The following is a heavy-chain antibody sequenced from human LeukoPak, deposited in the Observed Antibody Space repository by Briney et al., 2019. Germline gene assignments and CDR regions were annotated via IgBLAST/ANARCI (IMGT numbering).Heavy chain of an antibody. D-gene: IGHD3-3*01. Sequence: GGSLRLSCAASGFTFSDYYMSWIRQAPGKGLEWVSYISSSGSTIYYADSVKGRFTISRDNAKNSLYLQMNSLRAEDTAVYYCAREDYDFWSGYYHPLMFDYWGQGTLVTVSS. V-gene: IGHV3-11*04. CDR1: GFTFSDYY. CDR3: AREDYDFWSGYYHPLMFDY. CDR2: ISSSGSTI. J-gene: IGHJ4*02.